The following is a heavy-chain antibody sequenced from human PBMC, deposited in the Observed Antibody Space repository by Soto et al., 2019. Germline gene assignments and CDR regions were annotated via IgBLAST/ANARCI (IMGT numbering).Heavy chain of an antibody. CDR2: INHSGST. CDR3: AGPPDCGGDCFYFDS. D-gene: IGHD2-21*02. J-gene: IGHJ4*02. Sequence: PSETLSLTCTVYGGSFSGYYWSWIRQPPGKGLEWIGEINHSGSTNYNPSLKSRATISIDTSKNQFSLNLRSVTAADTAVYYCAGPPDCGGDCFYFDSWGQGTPVTVSS. CDR1: GGSFSGYY. V-gene: IGHV4-34*01.